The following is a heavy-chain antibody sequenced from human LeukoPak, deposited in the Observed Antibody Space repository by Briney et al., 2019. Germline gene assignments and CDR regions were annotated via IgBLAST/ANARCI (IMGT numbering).Heavy chain of an antibody. CDR1: GGSFSGYY. J-gene: IGHJ3*02. V-gene: IGHV4-34*01. Sequence: PSETLSLTCAVYGGSFSGYYWSWIRQPPGKGLEWIGEINHSGSTNYNPSLKSRVTISVDTSKNQFSLKLSSVTAADTAVYHCARPIQLWLRAFDIWGQGTMVTVSS. D-gene: IGHD5-18*01. CDR3: ARPIQLWLRAFDI. CDR2: INHSGST.